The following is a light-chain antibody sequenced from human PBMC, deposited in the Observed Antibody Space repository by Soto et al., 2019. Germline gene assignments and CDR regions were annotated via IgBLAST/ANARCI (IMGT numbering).Light chain of an antibody. Sequence: AIRMTQSPSSFSASTGDRVTITCRASQGISSYLAWYQQKPGKAPKLLIYAASPLQSGVPSRFSGSGSGTDFTLTISCLQSEDFATYYWQQYYSYPQTFGGGTKVEIK. CDR2: AAS. CDR1: QGISSY. J-gene: IGKJ4*01. V-gene: IGKV1-8*01. CDR3: QQYYSYPQT.